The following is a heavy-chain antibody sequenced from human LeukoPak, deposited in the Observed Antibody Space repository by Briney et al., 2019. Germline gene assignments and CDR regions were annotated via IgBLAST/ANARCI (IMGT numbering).Heavy chain of an antibody. CDR2: INAGNGNT. Sequence: ASVKVSCKASGYIFSSYAMHWVRQAPGQRLECMGWINAGNGNTKYSQKFQGRVTITRDTSASTAYMELSSLRSEDTAVYYCAREGRGFYRYHFDYWGQGTLVTGSS. D-gene: IGHD3-16*02. CDR1: GYIFSSYA. CDR3: AREGRGFYRYHFDY. V-gene: IGHV1-3*01. J-gene: IGHJ4*02.